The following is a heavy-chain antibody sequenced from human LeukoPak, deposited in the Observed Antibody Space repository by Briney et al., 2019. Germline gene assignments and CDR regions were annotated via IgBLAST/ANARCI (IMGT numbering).Heavy chain of an antibody. CDR1: GYTFTSQG. V-gene: IGHV1-8*02. Sequence: ASVKVSCKASGYTFTSQGISWVRQATGQGLEWMGWMNPNSGNTGYAQKFQGRVTMTRNTSISTAYMELSSLRSEDTAVYYCARARVLQDGMDVWGKGTTVTISS. J-gene: IGHJ6*04. D-gene: IGHD2-8*01. CDR2: MNPNSGNT. CDR3: ARARVLQDGMDV.